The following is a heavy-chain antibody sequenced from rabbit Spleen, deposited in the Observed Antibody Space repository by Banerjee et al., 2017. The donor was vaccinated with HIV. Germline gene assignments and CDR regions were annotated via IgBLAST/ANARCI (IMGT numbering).Heavy chain of an antibody. J-gene: IGHJ4*01. D-gene: IGHD4-1*01. CDR2: IDDGSSGFT. CDR1: GVSFSGNSY. Sequence: QEQLVESGGGLVKPEGSLTLTCIASGVSFSGNSYMCWVRQAPGKGLEWIGCIDDGSSGFTYYATWAKGRFTCSKTSSTTVTLQMTSLTAADTATYFCARDLAGVIGWNFGWWGPGTLVTVS. CDR3: ARDLAGVIGWNFGW. V-gene: IGHV1S45*01.